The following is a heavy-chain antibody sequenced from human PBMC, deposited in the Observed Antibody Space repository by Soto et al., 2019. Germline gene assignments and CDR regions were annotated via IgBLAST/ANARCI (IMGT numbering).Heavy chain of an antibody. J-gene: IGHJ4*02. CDR1: GFTFSSYA. D-gene: IGHD3-22*01. V-gene: IGHV3-23*01. CDR2: ISGSGGST. Sequence: AXGSLRLSCSASGFTFSSYAMSWVRQAPGKGLEWVSAISGSGGSTYYADSVKGRFTISRDNSKNTLYLQMNSLRAEDTAVYYCAKSLHYYDSSGYFDCWGQGTLVTVSS. CDR3: AKSLHYYDSSGYFDC.